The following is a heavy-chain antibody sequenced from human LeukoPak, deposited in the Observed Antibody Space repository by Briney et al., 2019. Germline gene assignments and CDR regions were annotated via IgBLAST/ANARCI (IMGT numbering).Heavy chain of an antibody. CDR3: ARAPGYSSSWKAFDI. CDR2: VYYRGSA. CDR1: GASIHDDH. J-gene: IGHJ3*02. Sequence: SETLSLTCTVSGASIHDDHFTWIRQPPGRGLEWIGFVYYRGSAKYNPSLESRVTISVDTSKKQISLILKSVTAADTAVYYCARAPGYSSSWKAFDIWGQGTMVTVSS. V-gene: IGHV4-59*12. D-gene: IGHD6-13*01.